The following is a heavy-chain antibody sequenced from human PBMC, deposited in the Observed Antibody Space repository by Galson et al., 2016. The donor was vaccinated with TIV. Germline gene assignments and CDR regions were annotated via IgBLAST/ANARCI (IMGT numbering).Heavy chain of an antibody. J-gene: IGHJ2*01. V-gene: IGHV4-59*01. Sequence: ETLSLTCTVSGGSISSYYWSWIRQPPGKGLEWIGYIYYSGSTNYNPSLKSRVTLSVDTSKNQFSLKLSSVTAADAAVYYCASEFTYSICYYPTHWYFDLWGRGTLVTVSS. CDR3: ASEFTYSICYYPTHWYFDL. D-gene: IGHD3-22*01. CDR1: GGSISSYY. CDR2: IYYSGST.